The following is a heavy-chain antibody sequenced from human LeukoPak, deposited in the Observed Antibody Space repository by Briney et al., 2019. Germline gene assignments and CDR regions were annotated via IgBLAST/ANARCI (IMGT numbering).Heavy chain of an antibody. CDR2: ISGSGGST. CDR1: GFTFSNYA. CDR3: AKGCRAPQYHYYGMDV. Sequence: GGSLRLSCAASGFTFSNYAMSWVRQAPGKGLEWVSAISGSGGSTYYADSVKGRFTISRDNSKNTLYLQMNSLRAEDTAVYYCAKGCRAPQYHYYGMDVWGQPTTV. V-gene: IGHV3-23*01. D-gene: IGHD2/OR15-2a*01. J-gene: IGHJ6*02.